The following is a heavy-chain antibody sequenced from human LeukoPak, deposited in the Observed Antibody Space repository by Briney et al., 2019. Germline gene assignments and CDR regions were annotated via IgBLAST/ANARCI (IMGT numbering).Heavy chain of an antibody. Sequence: ASVKVSCTASGYTFTSYYMHWVRQAPGQGLEWMGIINPSGGSTSYAQKFQGRVTMTRDTSTSTVYMELSSLRSEDTAVYYCARDVEAAGISSYGMDVWGQGTTVTVSS. V-gene: IGHV1-46*01. CDR3: ARDVEAAGISSYGMDV. CDR2: INPSGGST. J-gene: IGHJ6*02. D-gene: IGHD6-13*01. CDR1: GYTFTSYY.